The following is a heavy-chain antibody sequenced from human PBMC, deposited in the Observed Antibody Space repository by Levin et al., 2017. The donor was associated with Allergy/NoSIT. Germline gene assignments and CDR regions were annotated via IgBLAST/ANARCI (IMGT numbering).Heavy chain of an antibody. J-gene: IGHJ4*02. CDR1: GFTFSSNW. D-gene: IGHD2-15*01. V-gene: IGHV3-74*01. Sequence: SCAASGFTFSSNWMHWVRQSPGEGLVWVSRINEDGSWTTYADSVKGRFTISRDNAKNTVYLQMNSLRDDDTAVYYCARDLRGSRDYWGQGTLVPVSS. CDR3: ARDLRGSRDY. CDR2: INEDGSWT.